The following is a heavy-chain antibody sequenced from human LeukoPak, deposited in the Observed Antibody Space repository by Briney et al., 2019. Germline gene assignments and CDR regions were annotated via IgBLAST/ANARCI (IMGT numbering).Heavy chain of an antibody. CDR1: GGSISSYY. CDR3: ARGYNYGPYYYYYYMDV. J-gene: IGHJ6*03. V-gene: IGHV4-59*01. Sequence: PSETLSLTYTVSGGSISSYYWSWIRQSPGKGLEWIGYIYYSGSTNYNPSLKSRVTISVDTSKNQFSLKLSSVTAADTAVYYCARGYNYGPYYYYYYMDVWGKGTTVTVSS. CDR2: IYYSGST. D-gene: IGHD5-18*01.